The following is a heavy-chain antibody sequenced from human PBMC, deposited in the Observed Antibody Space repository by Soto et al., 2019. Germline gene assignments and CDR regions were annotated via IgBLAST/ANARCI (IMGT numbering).Heavy chain of an antibody. Sequence: PVRSRRLSCVASGFTFSSYSMNWVRQAPGKGLEWISYISSSRSSIYYADSVKGRFTISRDNAKNSLFLQLNSLRDEDSAVYYCALPHSSNASCYTVYWGRGTAVTVSA. J-gene: IGHJ4*01. V-gene: IGHV3-48*02. CDR1: GFTFSSYS. D-gene: IGHD2-2*02. CDR2: ISSSRSSI. CDR3: ALPHSSNASCYTVY.